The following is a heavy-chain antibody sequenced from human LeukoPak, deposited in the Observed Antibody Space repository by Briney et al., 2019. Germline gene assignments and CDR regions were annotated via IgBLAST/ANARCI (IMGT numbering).Heavy chain of an antibody. J-gene: IGHJ3*02. CDR3: ARGSGWYVLDAFDI. V-gene: IGHV4-38-2*02. Sequence: PSETLSLTCTVSGYSISSGYYWGWIRQPPGKGLEWIGSIYHSGSTYYNPSLKSRVTISVDTSKNQFSLKLSSVTAADTAVYYCARGSGWYVLDAFDIWGQGTMVTVSS. D-gene: IGHD6-19*01. CDR2: IYHSGST. CDR1: GYSISSGYY.